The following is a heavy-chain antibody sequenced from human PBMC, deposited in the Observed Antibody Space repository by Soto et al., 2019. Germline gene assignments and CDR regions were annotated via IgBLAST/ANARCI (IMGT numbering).Heavy chain of an antibody. CDR1: GYSFTSYW. CDR3: YSGSYYYYYGMDV. J-gene: IGHJ6*02. D-gene: IGHD1-26*01. Sequence: GECLKISCKGSGYSFTSYWIGWVRQMPGKGLEWMGIIYPGDSDTRYSPSFQGQVTISADKSISTAYLQWSSLKASDTAMYYCYSGSYYYYYGMDVWGQGTTVTVSS. V-gene: IGHV5-51*01. CDR2: IYPGDSDT.